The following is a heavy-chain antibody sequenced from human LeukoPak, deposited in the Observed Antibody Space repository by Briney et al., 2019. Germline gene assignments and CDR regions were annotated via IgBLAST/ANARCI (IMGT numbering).Heavy chain of an antibody. CDR3: AREQSSGWVQPYNWFDP. Sequence: ASVKVSCKASGYTFTGYYMHWVRQAPGQGLEWMGWINPNSGGTNYAQKFQGRVTMTRDTSISTAYMELSRLRSDDTAVYCCAREQSSGWVQPYNWFDPWGQGTLVTVSS. D-gene: IGHD6-19*01. CDR1: GYTFTGYY. V-gene: IGHV1-2*02. J-gene: IGHJ5*02. CDR2: INPNSGGT.